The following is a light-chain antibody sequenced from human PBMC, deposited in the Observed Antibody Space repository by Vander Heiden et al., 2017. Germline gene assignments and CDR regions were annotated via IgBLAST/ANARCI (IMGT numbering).Light chain of an antibody. CDR1: KLGDKY. Sequence: SYELTQPPSASVSPGQTASITCPGDKLGDKYACWYQQKPGQSPVLVIYKDSKRPSGIPERFSGSNSGNTATLTISGTQAMDEADYYCQAWDSTVVFGGGTKLTVL. CDR2: KDS. CDR3: QAWDSTVV. V-gene: IGLV3-1*01. J-gene: IGLJ2*01.